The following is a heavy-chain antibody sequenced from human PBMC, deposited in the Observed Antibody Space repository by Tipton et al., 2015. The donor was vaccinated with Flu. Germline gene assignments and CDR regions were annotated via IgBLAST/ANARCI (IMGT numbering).Heavy chain of an antibody. D-gene: IGHD3-10*01. CDR2: ISAYNGNT. Sequence: QLVQSGAEVKKPGASVKVSCKASGYTFTSYGISWVRQAPGQGLEWMGWISAYNGNTNYAPKLLGRVTMTTDTSTSTAYMELRSLRSDDTAVDYCASAHDGSGDYYGYYYYYGMDVWGQGTTVTVSS. CDR1: GYTFTSYG. J-gene: IGHJ6*02. CDR3: ASAHDGSGDYYGYYYYYGMDV. V-gene: IGHV1-18*01.